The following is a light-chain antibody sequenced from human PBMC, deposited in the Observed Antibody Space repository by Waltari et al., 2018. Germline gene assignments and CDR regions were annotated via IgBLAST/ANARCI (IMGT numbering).Light chain of an antibody. J-gene: IGLJ3*02. CDR2: DVS. Sequence: QSALTQPASVSGSPGQSITISCTGTSSHIGTYNYVSWYQQHPGKAPKRMIYDVSNRPSGVSNRFSGSKSGNTASLTISGLQAEDEADYYCSSYTSRNTWVFGGGTKLTVL. CDR3: SSYTSRNTWV. CDR1: SSHIGTYNY. V-gene: IGLV2-14*03.